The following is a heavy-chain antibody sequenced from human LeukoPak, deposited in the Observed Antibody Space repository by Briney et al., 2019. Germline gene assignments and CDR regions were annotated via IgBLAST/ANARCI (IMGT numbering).Heavy chain of an antibody. CDR2: ITADGGST. D-gene: IGHD5-12*01. CDR1: GFTFRSYA. Sequence: GALRLSCAVSGFTFRSYAMNWVRQAPGKGLEWVAAITADGGSTHYTTSVKGRFIISRGTPKNTLSLQMNNLRAEDTAVYFCARVWLRDYMDVWGEGTTVSVSS. CDR3: ARVWLRDYMDV. J-gene: IGHJ6*03. V-gene: IGHV3-23*01.